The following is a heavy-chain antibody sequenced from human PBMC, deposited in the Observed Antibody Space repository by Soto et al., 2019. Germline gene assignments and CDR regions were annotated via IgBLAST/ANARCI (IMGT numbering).Heavy chain of an antibody. CDR2: ISFSGAT. D-gene: IGHD2-2*01. CDR3: GRDLTSNANCIDP. V-gene: IGHV4-59*01. J-gene: IGHJ5*02. Sequence: SETLSLTCTVSGVSITSYFWSWIRQTPGKGLDWIGSISFSGATYSNPSLKGRAALSVDTSENHLSLTLNSVTSADTAVYFCGRDLTSNANCIDPWGQGTLVTVSS. CDR1: GVSITSYF.